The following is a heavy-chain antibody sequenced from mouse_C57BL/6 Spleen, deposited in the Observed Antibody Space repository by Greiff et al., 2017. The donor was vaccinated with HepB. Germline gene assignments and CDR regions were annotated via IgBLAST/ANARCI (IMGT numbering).Heavy chain of an antibody. CDR2: IWTGGGT. J-gene: IGHJ1*03. CDR3: ARNPPDYGSSPWYFDV. V-gene: IGHV2-9-1*01. CDR1: GFSLTSYA. Sequence: VQRVESGPGLVAPSQSLSITCTVSGFSLTSYAISWVRQPPGKGLEWLGVIWTGGGTNYNSALKSRLSISKDNSKSQVFLKMNSLQTDDTARDYCARNPPDYGSSPWYFDVWGTGTTVTVSS. D-gene: IGHD1-1*01.